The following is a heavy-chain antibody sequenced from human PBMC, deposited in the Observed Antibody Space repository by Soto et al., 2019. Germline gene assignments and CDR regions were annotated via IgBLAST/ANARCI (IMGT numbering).Heavy chain of an antibody. CDR3: AKGREAVAGPNFDY. CDR2: ISGSGGST. D-gene: IGHD6-19*01. Sequence: GESLKISCAASGFTFSSYAMNWVRQAPGKGLEWVSTISGSGGSTHYADSMKGRLTLSRDNSKNTLYLQMNSLRAEDTAVYYCAKGREAVAGPNFDYWGQGTLVTVSS. CDR1: GFTFSSYA. J-gene: IGHJ4*02. V-gene: IGHV3-23*01.